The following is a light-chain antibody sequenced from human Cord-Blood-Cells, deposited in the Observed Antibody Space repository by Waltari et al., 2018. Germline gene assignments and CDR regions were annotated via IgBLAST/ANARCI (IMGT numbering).Light chain of an antibody. J-gene: IGKJ4*01. CDR1: QSVSSY. V-gene: IGKV3-11*01. CDR3: QQRSSRPPLT. Sequence: VLTQLPVTLSLSPAVRATLSSRASQSVSSYLTWYQQKPGKAPKLLIYDASNMDTGIPSRFSGSGSGTDFTLTISSLEPEDFAIYYCQQRSSRPPLTFGGGTRVEIK. CDR2: DAS.